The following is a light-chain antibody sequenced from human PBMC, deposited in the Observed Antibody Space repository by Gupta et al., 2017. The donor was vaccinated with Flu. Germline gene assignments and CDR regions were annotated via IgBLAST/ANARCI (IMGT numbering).Light chain of an antibody. CDR3: QQYGSSPLT. CDR1: QCVSSSY. V-gene: IGKV3-20*01. CDR2: GAS. Sequence: DTVSTQPSCTLVLPPGDRATLSCRASQCVSSSYLAWYQQKPGHAPRLLIYGASSRATGIPDRFSGSGSGTDFTLTISRLEPEDFAAYYCQQYGSSPLTFGGGTKVEIK. J-gene: IGKJ4*01.